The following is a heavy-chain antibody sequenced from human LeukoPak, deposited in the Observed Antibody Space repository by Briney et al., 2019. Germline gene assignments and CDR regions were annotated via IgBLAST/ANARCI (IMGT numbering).Heavy chain of an antibody. CDR2: ISNSGSSI. Sequence: GGSLRLSCAASGFTFSDSYMTWIHQAPGKGLEWVSYISNSGSSIYYADSVKGRFTTSRDNAKNSLYLQMNSLRAEDTAVYYCAELGITMIGGVWGKGTTVTISS. D-gene: IGHD3-10*02. V-gene: IGHV3-11*04. J-gene: IGHJ6*04. CDR3: AELGITMIGGV. CDR1: GFTFSDSY.